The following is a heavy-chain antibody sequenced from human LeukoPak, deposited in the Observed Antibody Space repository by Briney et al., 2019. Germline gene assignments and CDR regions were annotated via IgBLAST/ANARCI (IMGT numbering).Heavy chain of an antibody. V-gene: IGHV4-4*07. D-gene: IGHD3-9*01. Sequence: ASETLSLTCTVSGGSISSYYWSWLRQPAGRGVEWIWRIYTSGSTNYNPSLKSRVTLPVGTSKNQFSPKLSPVTAADTGVYYCARYDISTSYFTDAFDIWGQGTMVTVSS. CDR1: GGSISSYY. J-gene: IGHJ3*02. CDR3: ARYDISTSYFTDAFDI. CDR2: IYTSGST.